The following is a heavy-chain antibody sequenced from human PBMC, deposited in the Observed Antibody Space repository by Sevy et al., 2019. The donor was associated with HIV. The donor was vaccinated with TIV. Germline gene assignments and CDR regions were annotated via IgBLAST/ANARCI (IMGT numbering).Heavy chain of an antibody. J-gene: IGHJ5*02. CDR3: ARQWIQLSPKSKQNWFDP. CDR2: IYYSGST. CDR1: GGSISSSSYY. Sequence: SETLSLTCTVSGGSISSSSYYWGWIRQPPGKGLEWIGSIYYSGSTYHNPSLKSRVTISVDTSKNQFSLKLSSVTAADTAVYYCARQWIQLSPKSKQNWFDPWGQGTLVTVSS. V-gene: IGHV4-39*01. D-gene: IGHD5-18*01.